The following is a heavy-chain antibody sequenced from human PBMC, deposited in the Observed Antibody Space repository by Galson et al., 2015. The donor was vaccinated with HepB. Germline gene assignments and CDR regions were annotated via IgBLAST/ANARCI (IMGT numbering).Heavy chain of an antibody. CDR2: IRYDGSNK. Sequence: MHWVRQAPGKGLEWVAFIRYDGSNKYYADSVKGRFTISRDNSKNTLYLQMNSLRAEDTAVYYCAKGGTSGSYFDYWGQGTLVTVSS. D-gene: IGHD1-26*01. J-gene: IGHJ4*02. CDR3: AKGGTSGSYFDY. V-gene: IGHV3-30*02.